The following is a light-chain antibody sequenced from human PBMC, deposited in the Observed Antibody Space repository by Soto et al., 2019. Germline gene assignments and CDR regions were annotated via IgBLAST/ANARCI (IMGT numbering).Light chain of an antibody. CDR3: LQYNEWPPLT. Sequence: EIVLKQSPATLSVSPGARVTLSCRASQSLTSNLAWYQQKPGQAPRLLIYDTSTRATGLPARFSGSGSGTEFTLTISSLQSEDFAVYYCLQYNEWPPLTVGGGTKVDIK. CDR1: QSLTSN. V-gene: IGKV3-15*01. J-gene: IGKJ4*01. CDR2: DTS.